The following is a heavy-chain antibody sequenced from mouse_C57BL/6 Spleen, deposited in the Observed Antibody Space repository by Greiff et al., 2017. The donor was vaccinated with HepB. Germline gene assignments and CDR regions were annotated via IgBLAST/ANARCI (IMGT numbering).Heavy chain of an antibody. CDR3: ARSENWDTYFGC. V-gene: IGHV1-26*01. J-gene: IGHJ2*01. CDR1: GYTFTDYY. D-gene: IGHD4-1*01. CDR2: INPNNGGT. Sequence: EVQLQQSGPELVKPGASVKISCKASGYTFTDYYMNWVKQSHGKSLEWIGDINPNNGGTSYNQKFKGKATLTVDKSSSTAYMELRSLTSEDSAVYYCARSENWDTYFGCWGQGTTRSVSS.